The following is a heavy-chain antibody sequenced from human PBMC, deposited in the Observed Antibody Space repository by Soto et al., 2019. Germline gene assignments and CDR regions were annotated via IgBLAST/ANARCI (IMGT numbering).Heavy chain of an antibody. Sequence: ASVKVSCKLSGYTLLELSIHWVRQAPGKGLEWMGGYDPEDAKTIYAQKSQGRVIMTEDTSTNTAYLEVRGLRYEDTAVYYCARGNTAPADYWGQGTLVTVSS. CDR1: GYTLLELS. CDR3: ARGNTAPADY. V-gene: IGHV1-24*01. J-gene: IGHJ4*02. CDR2: YDPEDAKT.